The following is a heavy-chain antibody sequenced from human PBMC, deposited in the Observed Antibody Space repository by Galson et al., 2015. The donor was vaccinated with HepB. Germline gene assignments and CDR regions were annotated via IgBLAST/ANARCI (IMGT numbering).Heavy chain of an antibody. CDR3: ANEESPNDY. CDR1: EFAFSSHA. CDR2: ISISGDRT. J-gene: IGHJ4*02. V-gene: IGHV3-23*01. Sequence: SLRLSCATFEFAFSSHAMSWVRQAPGKGLEWVSAISISGDRTYYADSVRGRFTIYRDNSKNTVHLQMNTLSVEDTAVYSCANEESPNDYWGQGTLVTVSS.